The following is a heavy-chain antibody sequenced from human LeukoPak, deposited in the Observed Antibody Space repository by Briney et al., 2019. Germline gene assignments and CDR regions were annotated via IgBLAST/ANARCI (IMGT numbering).Heavy chain of an antibody. D-gene: IGHD6-25*01. Sequence: PSETLSLTCTVSGGSVSNGNYYWSWIRQPPGKGLEWIGSMHYSGSTNYNPSLKSRVTISVDTSMNQLSLLLTSATAADTAVYYCARDSLLRGSGWDYWYFDLWGRGTLVTVSS. J-gene: IGHJ2*01. CDR1: GGSVSNGNYY. CDR2: MHYSGST. V-gene: IGHV4-61*01. CDR3: ARDSLLRGSGWDYWYFDL.